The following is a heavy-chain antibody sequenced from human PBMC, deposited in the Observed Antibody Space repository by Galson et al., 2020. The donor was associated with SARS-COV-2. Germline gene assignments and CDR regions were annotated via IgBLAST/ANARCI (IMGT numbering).Heavy chain of an antibody. CDR2: IYYSGST. V-gene: IGHV4-59*08. CDR3: ARPQAVWGSQADAFDI. Sequence: SETLSLTCTVSGVSISSYYWSWIRQPPGKGLEWIGYIYYSGSTNYNPSLKSRVTISVDTSKNQFSLKLSSVTAADTAVYYCARPQAVWGSQADAFDIWGQGTMVTVAS. D-gene: IGHD3-16*01. J-gene: IGHJ3*02. CDR1: GVSISSYY.